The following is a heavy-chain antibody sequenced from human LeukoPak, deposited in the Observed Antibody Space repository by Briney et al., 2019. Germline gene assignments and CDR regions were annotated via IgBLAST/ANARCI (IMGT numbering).Heavy chain of an antibody. V-gene: IGHV3-23*01. CDR3: AKAPIAVAGTSNYFDY. CDR1: GFRFSSYA. J-gene: IGHJ4*02. CDR2: ISGSGGST. Sequence: GGSLRLSCAASGFRFSSYAMSWVRQAPGKGLEWVSAISGSGGSTYYADSVKGRFTISRDNSKNTLYLQMNSLRAEDTAVYYCAKAPIAVAGTSNYFDYWGQGTLVTVSS. D-gene: IGHD6-19*01.